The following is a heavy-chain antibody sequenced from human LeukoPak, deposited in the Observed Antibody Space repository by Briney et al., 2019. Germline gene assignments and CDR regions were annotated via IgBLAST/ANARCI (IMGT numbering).Heavy chain of an antibody. CDR3: ARDPEWELLYFDY. CDR2: INQNGGEK. J-gene: IGHJ4*02. V-gene: IGHV3-7*01. Sequence: GGSLRLSCAASGFTLSDSWMTWVRQAPGKGLEWVANINQNGGEKEYVDSVKGRFTISRDNSKNTLYLQMNSLRAEDTAVYYCARDPEWELLYFDYWGQGTLVTVSS. CDR1: GFTLSDSW. D-gene: IGHD1-26*01.